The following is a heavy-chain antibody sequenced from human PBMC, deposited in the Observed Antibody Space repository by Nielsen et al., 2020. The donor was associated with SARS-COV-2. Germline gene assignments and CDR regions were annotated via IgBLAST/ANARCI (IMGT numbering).Heavy chain of an antibody. CDR1: GGSISSGGYY. D-gene: IGHD5-12*01. Sequence: SETLSLTCTVSGGSISSGGYYWSWIRHHPGKGLEWIGYIYFSGRTCYNPSPKSRVIISVDTSKNQFSLSLRSVTAADTAVYYYARESSGYDHYNYGMDVWGQGTTVTVSS. CDR2: IYFSGRT. V-gene: IGHV4-31*03. J-gene: IGHJ6*02. CDR3: ARESSGYDHYNYGMDV.